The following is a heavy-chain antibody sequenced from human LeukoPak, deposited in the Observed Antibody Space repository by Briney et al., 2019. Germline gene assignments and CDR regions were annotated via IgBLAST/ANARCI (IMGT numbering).Heavy chain of an antibody. Sequence: SGPTLVKPTQTLTLTCTFSGFSLSTSGVGMGWIRQPPGKALEWLALIYWDDDKRYSPSLKSRLTITKDTSKNQVVLTMTNVDPVDTATYYCAHSKGSSSWYAFDIWGQGTMVTVSS. D-gene: IGHD6-13*01. CDR2: IYWDDDK. CDR1: GFSLSTSGVG. CDR3: AHSKGSSSWYAFDI. V-gene: IGHV2-5*02. J-gene: IGHJ3*02.